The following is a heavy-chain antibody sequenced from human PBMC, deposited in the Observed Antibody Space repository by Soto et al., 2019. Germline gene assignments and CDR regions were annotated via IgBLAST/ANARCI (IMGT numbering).Heavy chain of an antibody. CDR3: ARDAVPYYYDSSGYYPAGGAFDI. CDR2: ISSSSSYI. Sequence: GGSLRLSCAASGFTFSSYSMNWVRQAPGKGLEWVSSISSSSSYIYYADSVKGRFTISRDNAKNSLYLQMNSLRAEDTAVYYCARDAVPYYYDSSGYYPAGGAFDIWGQGTMVTVSS. V-gene: IGHV3-21*01. CDR1: GFTFSSYS. J-gene: IGHJ3*02. D-gene: IGHD3-22*01.